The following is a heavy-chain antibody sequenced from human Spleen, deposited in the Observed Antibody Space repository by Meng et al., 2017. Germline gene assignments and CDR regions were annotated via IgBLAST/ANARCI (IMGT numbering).Heavy chain of an antibody. D-gene: IGHD4-23*01. CDR3: AREFHGGWWDY. CDR1: GYTLTTHY. Sequence: QVQLVQSGAEVEKPGASMKLSCEASGYTLTTHYIHWVRQAPGQGLEWMGLINPSNGDTTFAQNFQGRVTMTRDTSTSTVYMELNSLTFEDTSMYFCAREFHGGWWDYWGQGSLVTVSS. J-gene: IGHJ4*02. CDR2: INPSNGDT. V-gene: IGHV1-46*01.